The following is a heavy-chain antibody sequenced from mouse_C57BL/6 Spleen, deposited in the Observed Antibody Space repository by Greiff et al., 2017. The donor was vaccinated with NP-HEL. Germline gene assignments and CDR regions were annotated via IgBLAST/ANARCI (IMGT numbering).Heavy chain of an antibody. J-gene: IGHJ2*01. CDR3: ARDTDYYGSRGDFDY. D-gene: IGHD1-1*01. CDR2: ISDGGSYT. Sequence: EVKLMESGGGLVKPGGSLKLSCAASGFTFSSYAMSWVRQTPEKRLEWVATISDGGSYTYYPDNVKGRFTISRDNAKNNLYLQMSHLKSEDTAMYYCARDTDYYGSRGDFDYWGQGTTLTVSS. CDR1: GFTFSSYA. V-gene: IGHV5-4*01.